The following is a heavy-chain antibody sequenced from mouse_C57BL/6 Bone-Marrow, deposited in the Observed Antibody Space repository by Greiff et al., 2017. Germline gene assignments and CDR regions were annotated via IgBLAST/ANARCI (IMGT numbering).Heavy chain of an antibody. CDR2: IDPETGGT. D-gene: IGHD1-1*01. Sequence: QVQLQQSGAELVRPGASVTLSCKASGYTFTDYEMHWVKQTPVHGLEWIGAIDPETGGTAYNQKFKGKAILTADKSSSTAYMELRSLTSEDSAVYYCTRGCCYYGVAYWGQGTLVTVSA. J-gene: IGHJ3*01. V-gene: IGHV1-15*01. CDR1: GYTFTDYE. CDR3: TRGCCYYGVAY.